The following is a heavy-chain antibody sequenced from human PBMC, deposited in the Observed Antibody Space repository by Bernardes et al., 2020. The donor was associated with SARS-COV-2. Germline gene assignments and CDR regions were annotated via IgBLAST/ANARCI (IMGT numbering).Heavy chain of an antibody. D-gene: IGHD2-8*01. CDR1: GYTFTGYY. CDR2: INPNSGGT. Sequence: ASMKVSCKASGYTFTGYYMHWVRQAPGQGLEWMGWINPNSGGTNYAQKFQGWVTMTRDTSISTAYMELGRLRSDDTAVYYCAREVYCTNGVCYGGLDYWGQGTLVTVSS. V-gene: IGHV1-2*04. CDR3: AREVYCTNGVCYGGLDY. J-gene: IGHJ4*02.